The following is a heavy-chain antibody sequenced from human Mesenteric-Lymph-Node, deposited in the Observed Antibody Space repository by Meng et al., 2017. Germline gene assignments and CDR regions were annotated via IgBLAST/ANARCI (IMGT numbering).Heavy chain of an antibody. CDR1: GGSFSGYY. V-gene: IGHV4-34*01. CDR3: ARADKVRFDY. CDR2: INHSGST. J-gene: IGHJ4*02. Sequence: QVQIQQGGAGLLKPSETLSLTWAVYGGSFSGYYWSWIRQPPGKGLEWIGEINHSGSTNYNPSLKSRVSISVDKSKNQFSLKLSSVTAADTAVYYCARADKVRFDYWGQGTLVTVSS.